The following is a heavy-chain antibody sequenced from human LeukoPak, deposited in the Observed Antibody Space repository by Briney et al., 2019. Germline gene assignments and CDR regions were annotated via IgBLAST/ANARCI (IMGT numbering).Heavy chain of an antibody. Sequence: GGSLRLSCAASGFTFSSYAMSWVRQAPGKGVEWVSAIGGSGGSTYYADSVKGRFTISRDNSKNTLYLQMNSLRAENTAVYYCAKDLYYYGAGSYGGDYWGQGTLVTVSS. CDR1: GFTFSSYA. D-gene: IGHD3-10*01. V-gene: IGHV3-23*01. J-gene: IGHJ4*02. CDR3: AKDLYYYGAGSYGGDY. CDR2: IGGSGGST.